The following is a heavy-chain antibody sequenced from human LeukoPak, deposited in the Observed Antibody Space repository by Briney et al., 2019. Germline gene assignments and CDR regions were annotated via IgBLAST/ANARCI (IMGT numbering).Heavy chain of an antibody. D-gene: IGHD2-15*01. Sequence: GSLRLSCAASKFTFSDYSMSWVRQAPGKGLEWIGEIHHTGNTNYNPSLKSRVTMAVDRSKNQFSLKVSSVTAADTAVYYCAREGSNTSTMYWFDPWGQGSLVTVSS. CDR3: AREGSNTSTMYWFDP. CDR2: IHHTGNT. J-gene: IGHJ5*02. CDR1: KFTFSDYS. V-gene: IGHV4-34*01.